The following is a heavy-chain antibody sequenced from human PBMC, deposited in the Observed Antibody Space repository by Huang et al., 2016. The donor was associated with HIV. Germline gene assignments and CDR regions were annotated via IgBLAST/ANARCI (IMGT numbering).Heavy chain of an antibody. D-gene: IGHD3-22*01. V-gene: IGHV3-74*01. J-gene: IGHJ4*02. CDR2: MNSDGSSK. Sequence: EVQLVESGGGLVQPGGSLRLSCAASGFSSSSYWMHWVRQAPGKGRVWVSRMNSDGSSKSYADSVKGRFTISRDNAKNTLYLQMNSLRAEDTAVYYCARDPRIQSWLNFFDYWGQGTLVSVSS. CDR3: ARDPRIQSWLNFFDY. CDR1: GFSSSSYW.